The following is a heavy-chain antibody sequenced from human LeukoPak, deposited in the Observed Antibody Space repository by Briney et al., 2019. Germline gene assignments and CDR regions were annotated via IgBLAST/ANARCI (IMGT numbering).Heavy chain of an antibody. CDR1: GLTFSSYA. CDR2: ISSSGAST. J-gene: IGHJ4*02. V-gene: IGHV3-23*01. CDR3: AKDRGSSSPMRYYFDY. D-gene: IGHD6-19*01. Sequence: GGSLRLSCAASGLTFSSYAMTWVRQAPGKGLEWVSSISSSGASTYHADSVKGRFTISRDNSRNTLYLQMNSFTAEDTAIYYCAKDRGSSSPMRYYFDYWGQGTLVTVSS.